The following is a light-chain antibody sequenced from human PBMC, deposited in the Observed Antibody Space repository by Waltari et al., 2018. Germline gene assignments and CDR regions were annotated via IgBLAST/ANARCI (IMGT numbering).Light chain of an antibody. CDR2: AAS. V-gene: IGKV1-39*01. Sequence: DIQMTQSPSSLSASVGDSVTITCRASQNISSYLNWYQQKPGKAPKLLIYAASSLQSGVPSRFSGSGSGTDFTLTISSLQPEDFATYYCQQSYSTLFTFGPGTKVDIK. J-gene: IGKJ3*01. CDR3: QQSYSTLFT. CDR1: QNISSY.